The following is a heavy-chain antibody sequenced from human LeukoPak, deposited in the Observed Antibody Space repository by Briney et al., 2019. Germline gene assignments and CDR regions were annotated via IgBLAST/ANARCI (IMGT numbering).Heavy chain of an antibody. D-gene: IGHD4-17*01. V-gene: IGHV5-51*01. CDR2: IYPGDSDT. CDR3: ARSGGAGDYGNYFDY. CDR1: GYSFTSYW. J-gene: IGHJ4*02. Sequence: GESLKISCKGSGYSFTSYWIGWVRQMPGKGPEWMGIIYPGDSDTRYSPSFQGQVTISADKSISTAYLQWSSLKASDTAMYYCARSGGAGDYGNYFDYWGQGTLVTVSS.